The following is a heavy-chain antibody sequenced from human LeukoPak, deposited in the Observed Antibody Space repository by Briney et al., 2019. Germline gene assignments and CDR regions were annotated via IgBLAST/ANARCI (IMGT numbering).Heavy chain of an antibody. CDR2: INHSGST. Sequence: SETLSLTCAVYGGSFSGYYWSWIRQPPGKGLEWIGEINHSGSTNYNPSLKSRVTISVDTSKNQFSLKLSSVTAADTAVYYCGRRNGGNRTFDYWGQGTLVTVSS. J-gene: IGHJ4*02. D-gene: IGHD2-15*01. V-gene: IGHV4-34*01. CDR1: GGSFSGYY. CDR3: GRRNGGNRTFDY.